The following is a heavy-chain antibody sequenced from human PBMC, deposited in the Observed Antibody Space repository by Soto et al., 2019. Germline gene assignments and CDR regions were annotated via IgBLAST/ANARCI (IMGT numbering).Heavy chain of an antibody. CDR3: AKLYYYYDRSGRSDWFDY. D-gene: IGHD3-22*01. CDR1: GFTFSSYA. CDR2: ISCSGGST. Sequence: GGSLRLSCAASGFTFSSYAMSWFRQAPGKGLEWVSAISCSGGSTYYADSVKGRFTISRDNSKNTLYLQMNSLGAEDTAVDYFAKLYYYYDRSGRSDWFDYGGQGTLVTVSS. J-gene: IGHJ4*02. V-gene: IGHV3-23*01.